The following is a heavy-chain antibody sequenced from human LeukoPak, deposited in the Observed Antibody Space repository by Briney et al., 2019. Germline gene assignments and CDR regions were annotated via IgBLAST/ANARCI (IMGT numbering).Heavy chain of an antibody. CDR1: GFTFSSYA. V-gene: IGHV3-23*01. CDR3: AKDHFSSGAAAGTSFDY. Sequence: GGSLRLSCAASGFTFSSYAMSWVRQAPGKGLEWVSAISGSGGSTYYADSVKGRSTISRDNSKNTLYLQMNSLRAEDTAVYYCAKDHFSSGAAAGTSFDYWGQGTLVTVSS. CDR2: ISGSGGST. J-gene: IGHJ4*02. D-gene: IGHD6-13*01.